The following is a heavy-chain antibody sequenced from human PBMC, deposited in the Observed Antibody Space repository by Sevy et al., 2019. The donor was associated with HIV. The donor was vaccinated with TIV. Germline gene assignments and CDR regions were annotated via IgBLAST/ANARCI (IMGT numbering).Heavy chain of an antibody. D-gene: IGHD3-16*02. J-gene: IGHJ6*02. Sequence: GGSLRLSCAASGFGFQDYAMHWVRQRPGKGLEWVAGISWNRGAIDYAHSVKGRFTISRDNAKNSLYLQMNSLGAEDTALYFCAKDINRGCDSINCYTYYYYYYGFDVWGQGTTVTVSS. V-gene: IGHV3-9*01. CDR3: AKDINRGCDSINCYTYYYYYYGFDV. CDR1: GFGFQDYA. CDR2: ISWNRGAI.